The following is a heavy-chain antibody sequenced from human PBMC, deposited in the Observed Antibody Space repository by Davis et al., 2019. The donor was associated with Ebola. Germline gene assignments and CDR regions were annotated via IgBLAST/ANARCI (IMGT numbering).Heavy chain of an antibody. CDR1: GYTFTSYA. J-gene: IGHJ6*02. D-gene: IGHD6-6*01. CDR2: IIPIFGTA. V-gene: IGHV1-69*13. Sequence: SVKVSCKASGYTFTSYAISWVRQAPGQGLEWMGGIIPIFGTANYAQKFQGRVTITADESTSTAYMELSSVRSEDTAVYYCARVRQLVYGMDVWGQGTTVTVSS. CDR3: ARVRQLVYGMDV.